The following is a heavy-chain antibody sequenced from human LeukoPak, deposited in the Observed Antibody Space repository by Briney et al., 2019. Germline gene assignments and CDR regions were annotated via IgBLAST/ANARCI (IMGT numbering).Heavy chain of an antibody. CDR3: ARRLDYGSADY. V-gene: IGHV1-18*01. CDR1: GYSFTNYYI. D-gene: IGHD4-17*01. Sequence: GATVKVSRKASGYSFTNYYIISWVGQSPGQGLEWMGWISGYNGNTDYAQKFRGRVTMTTDTSTSTAYMELRSLRSDDTAVYYCARRLDYGSADYWGQGTLVTVSS. CDR2: ISGYNGNT. J-gene: IGHJ4*02.